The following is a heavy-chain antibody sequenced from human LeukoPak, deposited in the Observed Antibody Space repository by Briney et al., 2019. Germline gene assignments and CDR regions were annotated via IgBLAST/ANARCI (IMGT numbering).Heavy chain of an antibody. CDR2: ISGSGGST. J-gene: IGHJ4*02. CDR1: GFTFSIYA. CDR3: AKDKRYSGSYLFDY. V-gene: IGHV3-23*01. Sequence: PGGSLRLSCAASGFTFSIYAMSWVRQAPGKGLEWVSAISGSGGSTYYADSVKGRFNISRDNTKNTLYLQMNSLRAEDTAVYYCAKDKRYSGSYLFDYWGQGTLVTVSS. D-gene: IGHD1-26*01.